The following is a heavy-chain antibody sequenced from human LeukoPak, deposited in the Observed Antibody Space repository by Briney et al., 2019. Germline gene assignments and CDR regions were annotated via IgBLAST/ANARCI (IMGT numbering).Heavy chain of an antibody. CDR3: ARDLSSGYYPELFDY. CDR2: INSDGSST. V-gene: IGHV3-74*01. Sequence: PGGSLRLSCAASGFTFSRYWMHWVRQAPGKGLVWVSRINSDGSSTTYADSVKGRFTISRDNAKNTLCLQMNNLGAEDTAVYYCARDLSSGYYPELFDYWGQGTLVTVSS. CDR1: GFTFSRYW. D-gene: IGHD3-22*01. J-gene: IGHJ4*02.